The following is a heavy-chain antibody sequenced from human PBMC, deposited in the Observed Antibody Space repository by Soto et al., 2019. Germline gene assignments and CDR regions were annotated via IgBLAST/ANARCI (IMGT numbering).Heavy chain of an antibody. CDR2: INAGNGNA. D-gene: IGHD1-26*01. V-gene: IGHV1-3*01. J-gene: IGHJ4*02. Sequence: ASVKVSCKASGYTFTSYAMHWVRQAPGQRLEWMGWINAGNGNAKYSQKFQGRVTITRDTSASTAYMELSSLRSEDTAVYYCARVGARSYYVHFDYWGQGTLVTVSS. CDR1: GYTFTSYA. CDR3: ARVGARSYYVHFDY.